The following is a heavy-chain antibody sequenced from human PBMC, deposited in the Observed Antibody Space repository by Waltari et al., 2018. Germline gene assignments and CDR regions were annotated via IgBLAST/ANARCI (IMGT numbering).Heavy chain of an antibody. D-gene: IGHD6-13*01. J-gene: IGHJ4*02. Sequence: QVQLVQSGAEVKKPGASVKVSCKASGYTFTGYYMHWVRQAPGQGLEWMVRISPNSGGTNYAHKFQGRGTMNRDTSISTAYMELSRLRSDDTAVYYCARGPLAAAGPVGYWGQGTLVTVSS. CDR1: GYTFTGYY. V-gene: IGHV1-2*06. CDR3: ARGPLAAAGPVGY. CDR2: ISPNSGGT.